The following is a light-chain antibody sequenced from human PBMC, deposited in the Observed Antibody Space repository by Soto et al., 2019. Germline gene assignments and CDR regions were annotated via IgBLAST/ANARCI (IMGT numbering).Light chain of an antibody. V-gene: IGKV1-5*01. CDR1: QSISSY. CDR3: QQYNSYSIT. CDR2: DAS. Sequence: DIPLTQSPSSLSASVGDRVTITCRASQSISSYLNWYQQKPGKAPKLLIYDASSLESGVPSRFSGSGSGTEFTLTISSLQPDDFATYYCQQYNSYSITFGQGTRLEI. J-gene: IGKJ5*01.